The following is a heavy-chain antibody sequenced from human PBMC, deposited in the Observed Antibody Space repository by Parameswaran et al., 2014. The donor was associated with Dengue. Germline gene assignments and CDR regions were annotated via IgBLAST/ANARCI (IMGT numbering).Heavy chain of an antibody. CDR2: IIPIFGTT. Sequence: SWVRQAPGQGLEWMGGIIPIFGTTTYAQNFQGRVTITADDSTNTAYMDLSSLRSNDTALYYCARIDVVVASATIIGAFDIWGQGTMVTVSS. V-gene: IGHV1-69*01. J-gene: IGHJ3*02. D-gene: IGHD2-2*01. CDR3: ARIDVVVASATIIGAFDI.